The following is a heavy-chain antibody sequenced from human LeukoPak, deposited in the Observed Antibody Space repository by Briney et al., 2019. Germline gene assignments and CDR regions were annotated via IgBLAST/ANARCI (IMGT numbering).Heavy chain of an antibody. CDR2: ISYDGSNK. CDR3: AKDKGNWFDP. J-gene: IGHJ5*02. Sequence: GGSLRLSCAASGFTFSSYGMHWVRQAPGKGLEWVAVISYDGSNKYYADSVKGRFTISRDNSKNTLYLQMNSLRAEDTPVYYCAKDKGNWFDPWGQGTLVAVSS. CDR1: GFTFSSYG. V-gene: IGHV3-30*18.